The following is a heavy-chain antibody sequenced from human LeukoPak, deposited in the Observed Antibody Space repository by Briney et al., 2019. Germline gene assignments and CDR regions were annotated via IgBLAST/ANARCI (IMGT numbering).Heavy chain of an antibody. CDR2: ISYDGSNK. CDR1: GFTFSSYA. D-gene: IGHD6-19*01. J-gene: IGHJ4*02. V-gene: IGHV3-30*04. CDR3: AGDFVSGSSGWPIAYFFDY. Sequence: AGGSLRLSCAASGFTFSSYAMHWVRQAPGKGLEWVAVISYDGSNKYYADSVKGRFTISRDNSKNTLYLQMNSLRAEDTAVYYCAGDFVSGSSGWPIAYFFDYWGQGTLVTVSS.